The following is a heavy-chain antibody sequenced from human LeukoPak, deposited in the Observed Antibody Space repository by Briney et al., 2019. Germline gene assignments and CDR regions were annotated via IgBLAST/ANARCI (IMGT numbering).Heavy chain of an antibody. Sequence: GGSLRLSCAASGFTFSSYGMHWVRRAPGKGLEWVAFIRYDGSNKYYADSVKGRFTISRDNSKNTLYLQMNSLRAEDTAVYYCAKGAAAGTESDYWGQGTLVTVSS. CDR2: IRYDGSNK. V-gene: IGHV3-30*02. D-gene: IGHD6-13*01. CDR1: GFTFSSYG. CDR3: AKGAAAGTESDY. J-gene: IGHJ4*02.